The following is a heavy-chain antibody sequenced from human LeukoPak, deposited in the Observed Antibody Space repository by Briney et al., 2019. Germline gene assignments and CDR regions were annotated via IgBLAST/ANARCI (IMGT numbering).Heavy chain of an antibody. J-gene: IGHJ4*02. V-gene: IGHV3-23*01. CDR2: ISGSGGST. Sequence: GGSLRLSCAASGFTVSSNYMSWVRQAPGKGLEWVSAISGSGGSTYYADSVKGRFTISRDNSKDTLYLQMNSLRAEDTAVYYCAKKLSSGSQLFDYWGQGTLVTVSS. D-gene: IGHD6-19*01. CDR3: AKKLSSGSQLFDY. CDR1: GFTVSSNY.